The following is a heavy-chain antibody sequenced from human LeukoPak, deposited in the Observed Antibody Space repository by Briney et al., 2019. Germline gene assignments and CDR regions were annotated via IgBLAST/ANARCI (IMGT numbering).Heavy chain of an antibody. J-gene: IGHJ5*02. V-gene: IGHV4-59*01. D-gene: IGHD3-10*01. Sequence: SETLSLTCTVSGGSISSYYWSWIRQPPGKGLEWIGYIYYSGSTNYNPSLKSRVTISVDTSKNQFSLKLSSVTAADTAVYYCARGVYGSGSYWFDPWGQGTLVTVSS. CDR3: ARGVYGSGSYWFDP. CDR1: GGSISSYY. CDR2: IYYSGST.